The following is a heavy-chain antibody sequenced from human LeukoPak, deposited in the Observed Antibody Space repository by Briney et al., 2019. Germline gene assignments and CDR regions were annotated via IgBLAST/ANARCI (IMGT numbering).Heavy chain of an antibody. CDR1: GGSIRSYR. CDR2: IYDSGST. Sequence: SETLSLTCTVSGGSIRSYRWSWIRQPPGKRLEWIGYIYDSGSTNYNPSLKSRVTISIDTSKNQFSLKLSSVTAADTAVYYCAREAYCGGDCYSGFDYWGQGTLVTVSS. J-gene: IGHJ4*02. V-gene: IGHV4-59*01. D-gene: IGHD2-21*02. CDR3: AREAYCGGDCYSGFDY.